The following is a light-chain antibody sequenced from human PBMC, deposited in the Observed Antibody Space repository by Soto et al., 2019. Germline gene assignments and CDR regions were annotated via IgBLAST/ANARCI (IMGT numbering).Light chain of an antibody. Sequence: QSVLTQPPSASGTPGPRVTISCSGSSSNIGSNYVYWYQQLPGTAPKLLIYRNNQRPSGVPDRFSGSKSGTSASLAISGLRSEDEGDYYCAAWDDRLSGWVFGGGTKVTVL. V-gene: IGLV1-47*01. CDR2: RNN. CDR3: AAWDDRLSGWV. J-gene: IGLJ3*02. CDR1: SSNIGSNY.